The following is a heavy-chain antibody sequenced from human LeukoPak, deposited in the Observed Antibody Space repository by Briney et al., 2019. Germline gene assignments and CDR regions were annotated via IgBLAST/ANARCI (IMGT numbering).Heavy chain of an antibody. D-gene: IGHD2-15*01. Sequence: GGSLSLSCAASGFSFDDYGMSWVRHVPGKGLEWGTGINWNGDRTSYVDSVKGRFTISRENAKKSLHLQMNSLRVEDTAFYYWTRKGVSGSSLRQFFDYWGQGTLVAVTS. CDR2: INWNGDRT. CDR3: TRKGVSGSSLRQFFDY. J-gene: IGHJ4*02. V-gene: IGHV3-20*04. CDR1: GFSFDDYG.